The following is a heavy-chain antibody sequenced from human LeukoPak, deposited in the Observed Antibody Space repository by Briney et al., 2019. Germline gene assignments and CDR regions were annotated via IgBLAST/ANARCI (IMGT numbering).Heavy chain of an antibody. V-gene: IGHV1-2*02. CDR1: GYTFTGYY. CDR2: INPDSGGT. D-gene: IGHD2-2*01. CDR3: ARLQIVVVPAASRKGAAGFDP. Sequence: ASVKVSCKASGYTFTGYYMHWVRQAPGQGLEWMGWINPDSGGTIYAQKFQGRVTMTRDTSISTAYMELSRLRSDDTAVYYCARLQIVVVPAASRKGAAGFDPWGQGTLVTVSS. J-gene: IGHJ5*02.